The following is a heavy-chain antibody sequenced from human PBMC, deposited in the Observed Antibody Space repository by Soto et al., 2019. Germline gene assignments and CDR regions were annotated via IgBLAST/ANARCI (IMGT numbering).Heavy chain of an antibody. CDR1: GGSISSYY. CDR3: GSSGWYGGYYFDY. Sequence: PSETLSLTCTVSGGSISSYYWSWIRQPPGKGLEWIGYIYYSGSTNYNPSLKSRVTISVDTSKNQFSLKLSSVTAADTAVYYCGSSGWYGGYYFDYWGQGTLVTV. V-gene: IGHV4-59*01. J-gene: IGHJ4*02. D-gene: IGHD6-19*01. CDR2: IYYSGST.